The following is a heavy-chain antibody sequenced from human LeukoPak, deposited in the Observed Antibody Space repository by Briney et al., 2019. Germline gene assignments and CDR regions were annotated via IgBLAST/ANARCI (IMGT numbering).Heavy chain of an antibody. V-gene: IGHV1-2*02. Sequence: GASVKVSCKTSGYTFIGYYMHWVRQAPGQGLEWMAWMNPNSGDTSHAQKFQGRVTMTRDTSISTAYMELSRLKFDDTAVYYCARNKEGKSLDYWGQGTLVTVSS. CDR1: GYTFIGYY. J-gene: IGHJ4*02. CDR2: MNPNSGDT. CDR3: ARNKEGKSLDY.